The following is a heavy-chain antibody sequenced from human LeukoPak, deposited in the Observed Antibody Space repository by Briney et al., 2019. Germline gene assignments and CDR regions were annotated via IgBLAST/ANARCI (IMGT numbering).Heavy chain of an antibody. V-gene: IGHV3-7*03. D-gene: IGHD5-24*01. CDR1: GFTFSSYW. J-gene: IGHJ4*02. CDR2: IKPDGSEK. CDR3: ARGQYTDGLSY. Sequence: GGSLRLSCAASGFTFSSYWMSWVRQAPGKGLEWVAIIKPDGSEKYYVDSVKGRFTISRDNAENSLFLQMNGLRPEDTAVFYCARGQYTDGLSYWGQGTLVTVSS.